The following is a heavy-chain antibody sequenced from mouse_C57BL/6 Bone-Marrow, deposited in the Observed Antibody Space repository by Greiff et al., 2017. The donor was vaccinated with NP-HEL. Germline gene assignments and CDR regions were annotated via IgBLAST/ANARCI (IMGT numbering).Heavy chain of an antibody. D-gene: IGHD1-1*01. V-gene: IGHV1-5*01. CDR3: TRGTTVVVNWYFDV. J-gene: IGHJ1*03. CDR2: IYPGNSDT. Sequence: EVQLQQSGTVLARPGASVKMSCKTSGYTFTSYWMHWVKQRPGQGLEWIGAIYPGNSDTSYNQKFKGKAKLTAVTSASTAYMELSSLTNEDSAVYYCTRGTTVVVNWYFDVWGTGTTVTVSS. CDR1: GYTFTSYW.